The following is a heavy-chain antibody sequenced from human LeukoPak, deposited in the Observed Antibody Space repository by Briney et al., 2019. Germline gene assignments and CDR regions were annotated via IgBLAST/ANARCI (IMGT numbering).Heavy chain of an antibody. Sequence: PSETLSLTCTVAGGSISDYYWNWIRQPPGKGLEWIGYIYYSGSSNHNPSLKSRVTMSVDTSKNQFSLKLNSVNAADTAVYFCATDGRDGYLVVFDIWGQGTVVTASS. CDR1: GGSISDYY. CDR2: IYYSGSS. V-gene: IGHV4-59*08. J-gene: IGHJ3*02. D-gene: IGHD5-24*01. CDR3: ATDGRDGYLVVFDI.